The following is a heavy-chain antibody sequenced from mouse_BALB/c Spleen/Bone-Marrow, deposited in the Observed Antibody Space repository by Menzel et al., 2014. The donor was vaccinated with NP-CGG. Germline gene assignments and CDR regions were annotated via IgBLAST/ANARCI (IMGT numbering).Heavy chain of an antibody. CDR2: ISRGGSYT. Sequence: EVQLVESGGGLVKPGGSLKLSCAASGFSFNSYGMSWVRQTPEKRLEWVATISRGGSYTFYPDSVKGRFTISRDNAKNNLYLQLSSLRSEDTALYYCARHAYYDQTEVSFVYWGQGTLVTVSA. V-gene: IGHV5-9-2*01. CDR3: ARHAYYDQTEVSFVY. D-gene: IGHD2-4*01. J-gene: IGHJ3*01. CDR1: GFSFNSYG.